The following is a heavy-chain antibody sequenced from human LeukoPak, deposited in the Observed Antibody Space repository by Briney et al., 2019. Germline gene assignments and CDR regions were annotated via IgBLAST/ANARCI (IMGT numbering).Heavy chain of an antibody. CDR2: IRYDGSNE. Sequence: GGSLRLSCAASGFTFSSYGMHWVRQAPGKGPEWVAFIRYDGSNEFYADSVKGRFTISRDNSKNTLYLQMNSLRAEDTAVYYCAKDLYGSGSYQIRLFDYWGQGTLVTVST. CDR3: AKDLYGSGSYQIRLFDY. J-gene: IGHJ4*02. V-gene: IGHV3-30*02. D-gene: IGHD3-10*01. CDR1: GFTFSSYG.